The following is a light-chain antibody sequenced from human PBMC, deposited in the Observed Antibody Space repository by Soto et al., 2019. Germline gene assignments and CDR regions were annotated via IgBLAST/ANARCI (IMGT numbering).Light chain of an antibody. CDR3: QQYESYSLT. CDR1: HSIRDC. Sequence: DIQMTQSPSTLSASVGDSLTIPCRASHSIRDCLAWYEQKPGKAPHLLIYDASNLESGVPSRFRGSGSGTEFTLTISSLRPDDFATYYCQQYESYSLTFGGGTRVEIK. CDR2: DAS. J-gene: IGKJ4*01. V-gene: IGKV1-5*01.